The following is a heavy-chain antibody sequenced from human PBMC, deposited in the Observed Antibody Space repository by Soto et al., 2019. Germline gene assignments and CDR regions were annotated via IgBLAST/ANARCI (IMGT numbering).Heavy chain of an antibody. CDR1: GVTFTNDI. D-gene: IGHD5-12*01. Sequence: SVKVSCKASGVTFTNDIITWVRQAPGQGLEWMGRIIPLLDIANYAQKFQGRVTITADKSTSTAYMELNSLRSEDTAVYYCVRDSPIGSTYSGYDGIDYWGQGTLVTVS. CDR2: IIPLLDIA. V-gene: IGHV1-69*04. J-gene: IGHJ4*02. CDR3: VRDSPIGSTYSGYDGIDY.